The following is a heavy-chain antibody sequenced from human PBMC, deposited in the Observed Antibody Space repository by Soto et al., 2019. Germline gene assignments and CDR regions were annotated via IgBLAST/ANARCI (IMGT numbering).Heavy chain of an antibody. Sequence: EVQLVESGGGLIQPGGSLRLSCAASGFTVSSNYMSWVRQAPGKGLEWVSVIYSGGSTYYADSVKGRFTISRDNSKNTLYLQRNSLRAEDTGVYYCARDNIRFGDLVGMDVWGQGTTFTVSS. CDR2: IYSGGST. CDR1: GFTVSSNY. J-gene: IGHJ6*02. V-gene: IGHV3-53*01. CDR3: ARDNIRFGDLVGMDV. D-gene: IGHD3-10*01.